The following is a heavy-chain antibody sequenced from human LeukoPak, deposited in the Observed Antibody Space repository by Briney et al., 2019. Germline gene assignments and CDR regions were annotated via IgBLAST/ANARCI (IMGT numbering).Heavy chain of an antibody. CDR2: IKQDGSEK. D-gene: IGHD5-18*01. V-gene: IGHV3-7*01. J-gene: IGHJ6*04. CDR1: GFTFSNYW. CDR3: ARGVDTTMAPADV. Sequence: PGGSLRLSCAASGFTFSNYWMSWVRQAPGKGLEWVANIKQDGSEKYYVDSVKGQFTISRDNAKNSLYLQMNSPRAEDTAVYYCARGVDTTMAPADVWGKGTTVTVSS.